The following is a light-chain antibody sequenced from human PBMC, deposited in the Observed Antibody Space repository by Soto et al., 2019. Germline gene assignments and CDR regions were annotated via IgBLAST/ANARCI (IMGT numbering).Light chain of an antibody. Sequence: QKTQSPSSLSASVGDRVTITCRASQSISSYLNWYQQKPGKAPKLLIYAASSLQSGVPSRFSGSGSGTDFTLTISSLQPEDFATYYCQQSYSTPPKFGHGTKVDIK. V-gene: IGKV1-39*01. CDR3: QQSYSTPPK. CDR2: AAS. J-gene: IGKJ1*01. CDR1: QSISSY.